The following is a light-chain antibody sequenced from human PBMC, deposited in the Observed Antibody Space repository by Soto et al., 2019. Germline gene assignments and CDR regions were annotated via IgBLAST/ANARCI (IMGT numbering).Light chain of an antibody. CDR1: QSVSSY. J-gene: IGKJ2*01. V-gene: IGKV3-11*01. Sequence: EIVLTQSPATLSLSPGERATLSCRASQSVSSYLAWYQQKPGQAPRLLIYDTFTRATAIPARFSGSGSGTDFTLTISSLEPDDFAVYYCQQRTNWPYTFGQGTKLEIK. CDR3: QQRTNWPYT. CDR2: DTF.